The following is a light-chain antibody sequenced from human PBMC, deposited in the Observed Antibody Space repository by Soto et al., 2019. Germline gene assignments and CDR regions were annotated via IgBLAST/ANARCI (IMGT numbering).Light chain of an antibody. CDR2: DVS. J-gene: IGLJ1*01. V-gene: IGLV2-11*01. CDR1: SSDVGGYNY. Sequence: QSALTQPRSVSGSPGQSVTISCTGTSSDVGGYNYVSWYQQHPGKAPKLMIYDVSKRPSGVPDRFSGSKSGNTASLTISGLQAEDEADYCCCSYAGSYSYVFGPGPKVPVL. CDR3: CSYAGSYSYV.